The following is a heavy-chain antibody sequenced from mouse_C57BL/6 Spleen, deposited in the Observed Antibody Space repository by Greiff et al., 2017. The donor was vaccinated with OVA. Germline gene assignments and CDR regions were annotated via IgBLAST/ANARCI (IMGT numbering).Heavy chain of an antibody. Sequence: EVHLVESGGGLVQSGRSLRLSCATSGFTFSDFYMEWVRQAPGKGLEWIAASRNKANDYTTEYSASVKGRFIVSRDTSQSILYLQMNALRAEDTAIYYCARGLRYWYFDVWGTGTTVTVSS. CDR2: SRNKANDYTT. J-gene: IGHJ1*03. CDR3: ARGLRYWYFDV. D-gene: IGHD1-1*01. CDR1: GFTFSDFY. V-gene: IGHV7-1*01.